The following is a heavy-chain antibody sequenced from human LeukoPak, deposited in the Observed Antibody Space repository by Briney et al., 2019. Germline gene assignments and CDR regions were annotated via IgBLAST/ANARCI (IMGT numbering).Heavy chain of an antibody. CDR3: ARGAVAGKMSWFDP. D-gene: IGHD6-19*01. Sequence: SETLSLTCTVSGGSVSSGSFYWTWIRQPPGKGLEWIGYISYAGDINYNPSLQSRVTISVDTSKNQFSLNLSSVTAADTAVYYCARGAVAGKMSWFDPWGQGTLVTVSS. CDR1: GGSVSSGSFY. CDR2: ISYAGDI. J-gene: IGHJ5*02. V-gene: IGHV4-61*01.